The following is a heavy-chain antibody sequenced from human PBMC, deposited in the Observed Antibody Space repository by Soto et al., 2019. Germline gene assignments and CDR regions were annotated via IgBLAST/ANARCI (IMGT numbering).Heavy chain of an antibody. J-gene: IGHJ4*02. CDR3: ATVAAYGSGRPLDY. Sequence: SETLSLTCTVSGGSISSGDYYWSWIRQPPGKGLEWIGYIYYSGSTYYNPSLKSRVTISVDTSKNQFSLKLSSVTAADTAVYYCATVAAYGSGRPLDYWGQGTLVTVSS. CDR2: IYYSGST. D-gene: IGHD3-10*01. CDR1: GGSISSGDYY. V-gene: IGHV4-30-4*01.